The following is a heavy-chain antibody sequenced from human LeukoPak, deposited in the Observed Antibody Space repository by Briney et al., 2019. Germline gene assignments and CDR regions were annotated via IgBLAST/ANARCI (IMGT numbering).Heavy chain of an antibody. V-gene: IGHV1-18*01. CDR3: ARLKGEFYYDSSADAFDI. Sequence: HGASVKVSCKASGYTFTSYGISWVRQAPGQGLEWMGWISAYNGNTNYAQKLQGRVTMTTDTSTSTAYMELRSLRSDDTAVYYCARLKGEFYYDSSADAFDIWGQGTMVTVSS. D-gene: IGHD3-22*01. CDR1: GYTFTSYG. J-gene: IGHJ3*02. CDR2: ISAYNGNT.